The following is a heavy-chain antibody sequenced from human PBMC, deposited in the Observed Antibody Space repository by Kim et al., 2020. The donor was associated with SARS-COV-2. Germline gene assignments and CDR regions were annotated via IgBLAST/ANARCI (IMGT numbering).Heavy chain of an antibody. V-gene: IGHV4-4*09. Sequence: NYNPSLRSRVTISVDTSKNQFSLKLSSVTAADTAIYYCAGTARGANFDYWGRGALVTVSS. D-gene: IGHD1-26*01. J-gene: IGHJ4*02. CDR3: AGTARGANFDY.